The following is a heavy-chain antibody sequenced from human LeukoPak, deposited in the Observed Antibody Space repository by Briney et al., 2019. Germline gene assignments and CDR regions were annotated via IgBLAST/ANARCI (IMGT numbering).Heavy chain of an antibody. J-gene: IGHJ4*02. CDR3: ARVSATVPTH. V-gene: IGHV1-2*02. CDR2: INPNSGGA. D-gene: IGHD4-17*01. Sequence: EASVKVSCKASGYTFTGYYMHWVRQAPGQGLEWMGWINPNSGGAKYAQKFQGRVTMTRDTSINTAYMELSRLKSDDTAIYYCARVSATVPTHWGQGTLLTVSS. CDR1: GYTFTGYY.